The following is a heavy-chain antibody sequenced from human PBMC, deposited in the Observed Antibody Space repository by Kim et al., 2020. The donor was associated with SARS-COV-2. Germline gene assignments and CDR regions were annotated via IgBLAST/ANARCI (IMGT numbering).Heavy chain of an antibody. J-gene: IGHJ4*02. CDR2: ISYDGSHK. CDR1: GFTFNTYG. Sequence: GGSLRLSCAASGFTFNTYGMHWVRQAPGKGLEWVAVISYDGSHKYYEDSVKGRFTISRDNSKNTLYLQMNSLRIEDTAVYYCAKSFSGRYFGYDYWGQGTLVTVS. CDR3: AKSFSGRYFGYDY. V-gene: IGHV3-30*18. D-gene: IGHD1-26*01.